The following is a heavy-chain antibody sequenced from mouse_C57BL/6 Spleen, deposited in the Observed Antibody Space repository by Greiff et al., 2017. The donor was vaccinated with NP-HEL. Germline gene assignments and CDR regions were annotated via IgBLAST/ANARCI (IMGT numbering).Heavy chain of an antibody. D-gene: IGHD1-1*01. Sequence: VQLKQSGPELVKPGASVKMSCKASGYTFTDYNMHWVKQSHGKSLEWIGYINPNNGGTSYNQKFKGKATLTVNKSSSTAYMELRSLTSEDSAVYYCARERNYYGSSRYYYAMDYWGQGTSVTVSS. CDR2: INPNNGGT. J-gene: IGHJ4*01. CDR1: GYTFTDYN. CDR3: ARERNYYGSSRYYYAMDY. V-gene: IGHV1-22*01.